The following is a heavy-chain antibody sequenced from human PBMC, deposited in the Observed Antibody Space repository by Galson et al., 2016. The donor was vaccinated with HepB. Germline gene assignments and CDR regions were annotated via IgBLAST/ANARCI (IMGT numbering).Heavy chain of an antibody. CDR1: GYGFTSFL. D-gene: IGHD6-13*01. CDR3: ARRGAAGLD. CDR2: IYPGDSDT. J-gene: IGHJ4*02. Sequence: QSGAEVKKSGESLKISCKASGYGFTSFLNGWVRQMPGKGLEWMGIIYPGDSDTRYSPSFQGQVTISADKSINTAFRQWSNLKASDTAMYYCARRGAAGLDWGQGTLVTVSS. V-gene: IGHV5-51*01.